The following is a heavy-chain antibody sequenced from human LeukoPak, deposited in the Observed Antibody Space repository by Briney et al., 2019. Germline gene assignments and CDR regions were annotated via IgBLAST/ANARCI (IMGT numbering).Heavy chain of an antibody. J-gene: IGHJ6*02. Sequence: PGGSLRLSCAASGFTFSGSAMHWVRQASGKGLQWVGHIRTKTNSYATVYTASVKGRFTISRDDSKNTAYLQMNSLKTEDTAVYYCTRLDSGDLYYYGMDVWGQGTTVTVSS. CDR3: TRLDSGDLYYYGMDV. D-gene: IGHD4-17*01. CDR2: IRTKTNSYAT. CDR1: GFTFSGSA. V-gene: IGHV3-73*01.